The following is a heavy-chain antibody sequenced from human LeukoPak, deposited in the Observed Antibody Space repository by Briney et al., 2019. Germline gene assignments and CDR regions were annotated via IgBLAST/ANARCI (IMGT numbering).Heavy chain of an antibody. CDR1: GFTFSSYA. Sequence: PGGSLRLSCSAYGFTFSSYAMHWVRQAPGKGLEYVSAISSNGGSTYYADSVKGRFTISRDNSKNTLYLQMSSLRAEDTAVYYCVKAAYYYGSGRGAFDIWGQGTMVTVSS. V-gene: IGHV3-64D*06. D-gene: IGHD3-10*01. CDR3: VKAAYYYGSGRGAFDI. J-gene: IGHJ3*02. CDR2: ISSNGGST.